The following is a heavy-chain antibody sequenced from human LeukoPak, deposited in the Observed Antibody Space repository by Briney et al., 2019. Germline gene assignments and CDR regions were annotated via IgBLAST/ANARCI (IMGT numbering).Heavy chain of an antibody. Sequence: ASVKVSCKASGGTFSSYTISWVRQAPGQGLEWMGRIIPILGIANYAQKFQGRVTITADKSTSTAYMELSSLRSEDTAVYYCAREDIAVVVAATRGHWFDPWGQGTLVTVSS. V-gene: IGHV1-69*04. D-gene: IGHD2-15*01. CDR3: AREDIAVVVAATRGHWFDP. CDR2: IIPILGIA. CDR1: GGTFSSYT. J-gene: IGHJ5*02.